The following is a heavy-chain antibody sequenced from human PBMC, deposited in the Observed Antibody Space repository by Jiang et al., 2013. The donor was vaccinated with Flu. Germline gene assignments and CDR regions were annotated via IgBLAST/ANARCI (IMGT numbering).Heavy chain of an antibody. J-gene: IGHJ6*03. CDR1: GDSIDRSTYY. V-gene: IGHV4-39*07. D-gene: IGHD3-3*02. CDR3: ARHFPSQRLYYYYYMDI. Sequence: SGPGLVKPSETLSLTCTVSGDSIDRSTYYWGWIRQPPGKGLEWIGSIYYNGNTYDSPSLASRVTMSVDTSKNQFSLKLSSVTAADTAVYYCARHFPSQRLYYYYYMDIWGKGTTVTVSS. CDR2: IYYNGNT.